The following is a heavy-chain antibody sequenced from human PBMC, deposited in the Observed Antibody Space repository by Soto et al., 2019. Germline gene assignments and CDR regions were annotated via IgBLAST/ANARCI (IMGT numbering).Heavy chain of an antibody. J-gene: IGHJ6*02. CDR1: GDSISSDYYH. D-gene: IGHD2-21*02. Sequence: SETLSLTCTVSGDSISSDYYHWTWIRQSPGKGLEWIGYIHHSGSILYNPSLKSRVTISVDTSKNQSSLHLTSVTVADTAVYFCAKEDDGGDSLDVWGQGTTVTVSS. CDR3: AKEDDGGDSLDV. CDR2: IHHSGSI. V-gene: IGHV4-30-4*08.